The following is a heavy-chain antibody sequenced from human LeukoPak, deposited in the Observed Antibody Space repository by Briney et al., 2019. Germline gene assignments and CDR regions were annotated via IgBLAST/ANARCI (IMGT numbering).Heavy chain of an antibody. D-gene: IGHD3-16*02. J-gene: IGHJ4*02. CDR3: ARSLKYYDYVWGSYRSYYFDY. V-gene: IGHV4-34*01. CDR2: INHSGST. Sequence: SETLSLTCAVYGGTFSGYYWSWLRQPPGKGMEWIGEINHSGSTNYNPSLKSRVTISVDTSKNQFSLKLSSVTAADTAVYYCARSLKYYDYVWGSYRSYYFDYWGQGTLVTVSS. CDR1: GGTFSGYY.